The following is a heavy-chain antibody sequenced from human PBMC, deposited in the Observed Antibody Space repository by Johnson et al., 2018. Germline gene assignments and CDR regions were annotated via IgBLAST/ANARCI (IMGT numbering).Heavy chain of an antibody. CDR3: ARDGDGYDAFDI. CDR2: ISSSSSSI. CDR1: GFTFSSYS. V-gene: IGHV3-48*02. J-gene: IGHJ3*02. D-gene: IGHD4-17*01. Sequence: VQLVESGGGLVQPGGSLRLSCAASGFTFSSYSINWVRQAPAKGLEWVSYISSSSSSIYYADSVQGRFTISRDNAKNSLYLQMNSLRDEDTAVYYCARDGDGYDAFDIWGQGTMVTVSS.